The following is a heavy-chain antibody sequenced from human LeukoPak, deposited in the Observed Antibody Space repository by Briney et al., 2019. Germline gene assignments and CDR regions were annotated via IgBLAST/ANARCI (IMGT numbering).Heavy chain of an antibody. Sequence: ASVKVSCKASGYTFTGYYMHWVRQAPGQGLEWRGWINPNSGGTNYAQKFQGRVTMTRDTSISTAYMELSRLRSDDTAVYYCARDEYFDWSMYWFDPWGQGTLVTVSS. CDR3: ARDEYFDWSMYWFDP. V-gene: IGHV1-2*02. CDR1: GYTFTGYY. CDR2: INPNSGGT. J-gene: IGHJ5*02. D-gene: IGHD3-9*01.